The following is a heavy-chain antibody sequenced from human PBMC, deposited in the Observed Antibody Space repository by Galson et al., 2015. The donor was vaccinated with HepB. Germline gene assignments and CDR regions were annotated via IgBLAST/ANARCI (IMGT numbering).Heavy chain of an antibody. CDR2: INAGNGNT. CDR1: GYTFTSYA. J-gene: IGHJ4*02. CDR3: ARVLTTVIGEERTLDY. Sequence: SVKVSCKASGYTFTSYAMHWVRQAPGQRLEWMGWINAGNGNTKYSQKFQGRVTITRDTSASTAYMELSSLRSEDTAVYYCARVLTTVIGEERTLDYWGQGTLVTVSS. D-gene: IGHD4-17*01. V-gene: IGHV1-3*01.